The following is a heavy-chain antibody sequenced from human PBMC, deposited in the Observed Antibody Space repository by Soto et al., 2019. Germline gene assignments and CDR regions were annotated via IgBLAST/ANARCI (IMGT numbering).Heavy chain of an antibody. CDR2: ISGSGTTI. V-gene: IGHV3-11*01. Sequence: QVQLVESGGGLVKPGGSLRLSCAASEFTFSDYYMSWIRQAPGKGLEWVSYISGSGTTIYFADSVKGRFTISRDNAKSSLYLQMNSLRAEDTAVYYCAREMVIAATNYDYYGMDVWGQGTTVTVSS. D-gene: IGHD2-15*01. CDR3: AREMVIAATNYDYYGMDV. J-gene: IGHJ6*02. CDR1: EFTFSDYY.